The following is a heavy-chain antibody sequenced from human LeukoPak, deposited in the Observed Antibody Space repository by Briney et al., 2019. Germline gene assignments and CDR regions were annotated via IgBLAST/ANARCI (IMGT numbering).Heavy chain of an antibody. J-gene: IGHJ5*02. CDR2: ISGSGGST. CDR1: GFTFSSYA. V-gene: IGHV3-23*01. D-gene: IGHD3-9*01. CDR3: AKAAYYDILTGYSTPNWFDP. Sequence: GGSLRLSCAASGFTFSSYAMSWVRQAPGKGLEWVSAISGSGGSTYYANSVKGRFTISRDNSKNTLYLQMNSLRAEDTAVYYGAKAAYYDILTGYSTPNWFDPWGQGTLVTVSS.